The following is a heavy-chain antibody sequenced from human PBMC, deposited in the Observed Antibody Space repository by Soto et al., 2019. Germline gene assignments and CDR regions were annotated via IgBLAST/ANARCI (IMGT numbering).Heavy chain of an antibody. CDR2: IYWDDDK. CDR3: AHLTTGGFYFYY. Sequence: QITLKESGPTLAKPTQTLTLTCTFSGFSLRNSGVGVGWIRQPPGKALEWLALIYWDDDKRYSPSLKSRLTITKDTSKNQVVLTMTNMDPVDTATYYCAHLTTGGFYFYYWGQGTLVTVSS. J-gene: IGHJ4*02. D-gene: IGHD4-17*01. CDR1: GFSLRNSGVG. V-gene: IGHV2-5*02.